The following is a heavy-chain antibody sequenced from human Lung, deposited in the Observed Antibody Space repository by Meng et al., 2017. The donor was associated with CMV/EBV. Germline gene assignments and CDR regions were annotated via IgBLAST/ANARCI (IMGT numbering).Heavy chain of an antibody. J-gene: IGHJ4*02. CDR1: GFTFSSYS. D-gene: IGHD3-22*01. V-gene: IGHV3-21*01. Sequence: GGSXRLXXAASGFTFSSYSMNWVRQAPGKGLEWVSSISSSSSYIYYADSVKGRFTISRDNAKNSLYLQMNSLRAEDTAVYYCARAPRDSSGYYYPDYWGQGTLVXVSS. CDR2: ISSSSSYI. CDR3: ARAPRDSSGYYYPDY.